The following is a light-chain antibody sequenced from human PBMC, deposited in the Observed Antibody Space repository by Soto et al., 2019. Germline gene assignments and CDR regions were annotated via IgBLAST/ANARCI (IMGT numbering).Light chain of an antibody. V-gene: IGKV3-15*01. CDR1: QSVSSS. J-gene: IGKJ1*01. CDR3: QQYIDWPPGT. Sequence: EIVVTQSPATLSVSPGERVTLSCRASQSVSSSLAWYQQRPGQAPRRLIYDTSTRAAGISARFSGSGSGTEFTLTLSSLQSEDFAVYYCQQYIDWPPGTFGQGTAVEI. CDR2: DTS.